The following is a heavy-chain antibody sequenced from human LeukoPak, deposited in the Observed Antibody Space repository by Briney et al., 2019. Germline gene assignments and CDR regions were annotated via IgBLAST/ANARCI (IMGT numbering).Heavy chain of an antibody. CDR2: ISAYNGNT. CDR1: GYTFTSYG. V-gene: IGHV1-18*01. Sequence: ASVKVSCKASGYTFTSYGISWVRQAPGQGLEWMGWISAYNGNTNYAQKVQGRVTMTTDTSTSTAYMELRSLRPDGTAVYCCARVYDSSGNYFGVAADWGQGTLVTVSS. J-gene: IGHJ4*02. CDR3: ARVYDSSGNYFGVAAD. D-gene: IGHD3-22*01.